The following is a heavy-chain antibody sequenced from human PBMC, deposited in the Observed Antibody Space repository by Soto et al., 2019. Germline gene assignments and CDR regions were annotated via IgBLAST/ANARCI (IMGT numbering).Heavy chain of an antibody. V-gene: IGHV3-33*01. J-gene: IGHJ6*02. D-gene: IGHD2-2*01. CDR2: IWYDGSNK. Sequence: VQLVESGGGVVQPGRSLRLSCAASGFTFSSYGMHWVRQAPGKGLEWVAVIWYDGSNKYYADSVKGRFTISRDNSKNTLYLQMNSLRAEDTAVYYCARDPIVVVPAAIRDYYYGMDVWGQGTTVTVSS. CDR1: GFTFSSYG. CDR3: ARDPIVVVPAAIRDYYYGMDV.